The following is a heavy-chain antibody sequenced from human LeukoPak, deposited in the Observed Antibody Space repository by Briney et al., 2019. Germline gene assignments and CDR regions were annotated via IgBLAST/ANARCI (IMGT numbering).Heavy chain of an antibody. CDR2: ISWDGGST. CDR1: GFTFDDYA. Sequence: GGSLSLSCAASGFTFDDYAMHCVRRSPGKSREGFSLISWDGGSTYYADSVKGRFTISRDNTKNSLYLQMNSLRAEDTALYYCAKSPDVRVGARFDYWGQGTLVTVSS. V-gene: IGHV3-43D*04. J-gene: IGHJ4*02. CDR3: AKSPDVRVGARFDY. D-gene: IGHD1-26*01.